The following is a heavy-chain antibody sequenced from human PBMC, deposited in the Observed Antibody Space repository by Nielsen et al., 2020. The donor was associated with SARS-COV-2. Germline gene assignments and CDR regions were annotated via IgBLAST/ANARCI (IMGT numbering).Heavy chain of an antibody. Sequence: GESLKISCAASGFIVNRNYVSWVRQAPGKGLEWVAVIWYDGSNKYYADSVKGRFTISRDNSKNTLYLQMNSLRAEDTAVYYCAREDLSDGARGAFDIWGQGTMVTVSS. CDR3: AREDLSDGARGAFDI. D-gene: IGHD3-16*02. CDR2: IWYDGSNK. CDR1: GFIVNRNY. V-gene: IGHV3-33*07. J-gene: IGHJ3*02.